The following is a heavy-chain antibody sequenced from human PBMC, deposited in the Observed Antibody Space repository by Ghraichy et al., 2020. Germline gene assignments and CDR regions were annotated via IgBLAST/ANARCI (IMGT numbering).Heavy chain of an antibody. CDR2: IKPDGSEK. Sequence: GGSLRLSCAASGFTFSNYWMNWVRQAPGKGLEWMASIKPDGSEKYYGDAVQGRFTISRDNAKNSLSVQMNSLTAEDTAVYYCARDAGYYYYGMDVWGQGTTVTVSS. CDR1: GFTFSNYW. CDR3: ARDAGYYYYGMDV. V-gene: IGHV3-7*01. J-gene: IGHJ6*02.